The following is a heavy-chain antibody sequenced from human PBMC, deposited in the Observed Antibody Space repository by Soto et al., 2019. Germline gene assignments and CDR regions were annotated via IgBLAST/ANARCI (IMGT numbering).Heavy chain of an antibody. CDR2: IYHTGIT. Sequence: SETVSLTCAVSADSISSSNCWTGGRQPPGKGLEWIGDIYHTGITNYNPSLKSRVTILVDKSKNQFSLELTSVTAADTAVYYCARYSASGLYYYFGMDVWGQGTTVTVS. D-gene: IGHD6-13*01. J-gene: IGHJ6*02. CDR3: ARYSASGLYYYFGMDV. CDR1: ADSISSSNC. V-gene: IGHV4-4*02.